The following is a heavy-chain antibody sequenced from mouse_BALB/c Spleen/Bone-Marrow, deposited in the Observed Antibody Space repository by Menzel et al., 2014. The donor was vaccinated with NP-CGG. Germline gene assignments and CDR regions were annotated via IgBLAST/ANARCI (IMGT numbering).Heavy chain of an antibody. CDR3: ARSYYAMDY. J-gene: IGHJ4*01. V-gene: IGHV14-3*02. D-gene: IGHD1-1*01. CDR2: IDPANGNT. CDR1: GFNIKDTY. Sequence: VQLQQPGAELVKPGASVKLSCTASGFNIKDTYMHWVRQRPEQGLEWIGRIDPANGNTKYDPKFQGKATITADTSSNTPYLQLSSLTSEDTAVYYCARSYYAMDYWGQGTSVTVSS.